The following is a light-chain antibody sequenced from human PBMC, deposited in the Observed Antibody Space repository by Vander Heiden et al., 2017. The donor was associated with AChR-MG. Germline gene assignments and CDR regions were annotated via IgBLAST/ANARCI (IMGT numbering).Light chain of an antibody. CDR2: GAS. V-gene: IGKV3-20*01. J-gene: IGKJ3*01. CDR3: QQYGSSPFT. CDR1: QSVSRPY. Sequence: EIVLPTSPGLPSLSPGARATLSYTASQSVSRPYLAWYQQKPGQAPRLLIYGASNRATGVPDRFSGSGSGTDFTLTISRLEPEDFAVYYCQQYGSSPFTFGPGTKVDIK.